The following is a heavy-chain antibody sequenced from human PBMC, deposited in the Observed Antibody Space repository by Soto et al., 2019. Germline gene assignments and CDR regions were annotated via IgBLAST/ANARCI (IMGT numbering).Heavy chain of an antibody. Sequence: EVQLVESGGGLVQPGRSLRLSCAASGFTFDDYAMHWVRQAPGKGLEWVSGISWNSGSIGYVDSVKGRFTISRDNAKNSLYLQMNSLRAEDTALYYCAKDAQGYSSGWYGYWGQGTLVTVSS. CDR2: ISWNSGSI. J-gene: IGHJ4*02. V-gene: IGHV3-9*01. CDR1: GFTFDDYA. D-gene: IGHD6-19*01. CDR3: AKDAQGYSSGWYGY.